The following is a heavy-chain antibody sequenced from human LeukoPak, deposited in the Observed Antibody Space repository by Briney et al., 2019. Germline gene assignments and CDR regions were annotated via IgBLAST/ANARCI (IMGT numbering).Heavy chain of an antibody. CDR1: GASISHYY. D-gene: IGHD3-22*01. CDR2: IYTSGST. Sequence: SETLSLTCAASGASISHYYWSWIRQPAGKGLEWIGRIYTSGSTKYNPSLKNRVTMLVDTSKNQFSLKLTSVTAADTAVYYCARDSSGSFRFDPWGQGTLVTVSS. CDR3: ARDSSGSFRFDP. J-gene: IGHJ5*02. V-gene: IGHV4-4*07.